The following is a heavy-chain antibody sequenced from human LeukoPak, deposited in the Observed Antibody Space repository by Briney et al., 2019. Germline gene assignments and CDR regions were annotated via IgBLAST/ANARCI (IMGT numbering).Heavy chain of an antibody. CDR2: IYYSGST. V-gene: IGHV4-31*03. D-gene: IGHD1-1*01. CDR3: ARDGRRGRAFDI. CDR1: GGSISSGVYY. Sequence: ASETLSLTCTVSGGSISSGVYYWSWIRQHPGKGLEWIGYIYYSGSTYYNPSLKSRVTISVDTSKNQLSLKLSSVTAADTAVYYCARDGRRGRAFDIWGQGTMVTVSS. J-gene: IGHJ3*02.